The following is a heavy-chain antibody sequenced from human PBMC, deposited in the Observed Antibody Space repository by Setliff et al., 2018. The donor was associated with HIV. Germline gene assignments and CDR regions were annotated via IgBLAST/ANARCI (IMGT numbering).Heavy chain of an antibody. CDR1: GGSFSSFG. CDR3: ARDGGYYGSGSYYGWFDP. CDR2: VIPMYITA. V-gene: IGHV1-69*13. Sequence: GASVKVSCKASGGSFSSFGINWVRQAPGQGLEWMGGVIPMYITANYAQKFQGRVTITADESTSTAYMELSSLRSEDTAVYYCARDGGYYGSGSYYGWFDPWGQGTLVTVSS. D-gene: IGHD3-10*01. J-gene: IGHJ5*02.